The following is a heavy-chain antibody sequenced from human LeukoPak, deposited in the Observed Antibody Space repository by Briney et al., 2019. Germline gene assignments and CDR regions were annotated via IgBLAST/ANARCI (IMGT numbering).Heavy chain of an antibody. D-gene: IGHD3-9*01. CDR1: GFTFSSYA. CDR2: ISGSGGST. CDR3: AKDRADILTGPWGY. Sequence: GGSLRPSCAASGFTFSSYAMSWVRQAPGKGLEWVSAISGSGGSTYYADSVKGRFTISRDNSKNTLYLQMNSLGAEDTAVYYCAKDRADILTGPWGYWGQGTLVTVSS. J-gene: IGHJ4*02. V-gene: IGHV3-23*01.